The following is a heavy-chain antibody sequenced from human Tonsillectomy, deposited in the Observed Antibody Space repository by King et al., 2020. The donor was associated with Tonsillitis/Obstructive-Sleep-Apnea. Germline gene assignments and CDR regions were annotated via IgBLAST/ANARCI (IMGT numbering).Heavy chain of an antibody. CDR3: TTVGPPTMDYYSYYMDV. V-gene: IGHV3-15*01. J-gene: IGHJ6*03. D-gene: IGHD2-2*01. CDR1: RFTFTNAW. Sequence: VQLVESGGGLVKPGGSLRISCAASRFTFTNAWMSWVRQGPGKGLEWVGRIKSKIDGEITDYAAPVKGRFTISRDDSKNTLYLQMNSLKTEDTAVYYCTTVGPPTMDYYSYYMDVWGKGTTVTVSS. CDR2: IKSKIDGEIT.